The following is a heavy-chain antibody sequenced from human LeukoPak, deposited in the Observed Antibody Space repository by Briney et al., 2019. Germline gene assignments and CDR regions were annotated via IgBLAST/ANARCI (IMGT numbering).Heavy chain of an antibody. CDR2: IYYSEYT. J-gene: IGHJ4*02. D-gene: IGHD6-13*01. CDR3: AGEAAAGTNFDY. CDR1: GDSIGNQY. V-gene: IGHV4-59*11. Sequence: SETLSLTCTVSGDSIGNQYWSWVRQPPGKGLEWIGYIYYSEYTKYNPSLESRDTISVDTSKNQFSLRLTSVTAADTAIYFCAGEAAAGTNFDYWGQGILVTVSS.